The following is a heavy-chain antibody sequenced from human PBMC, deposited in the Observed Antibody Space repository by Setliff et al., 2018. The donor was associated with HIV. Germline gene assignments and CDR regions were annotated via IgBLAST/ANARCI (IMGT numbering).Heavy chain of an antibody. CDR1: GFTFSSYA. D-gene: IGHD6-13*01. CDR3: VKEAYSNTWNYYYYYIDV. J-gene: IGHJ6*03. Sequence: GGSLRLSCAASGFTFSSYAMHWVRQAPGKGLEWVAFISYDGSKKYDADSVKGRFTISRDNSKNTLYLQMSSLRVDDTAVYYCVKEAYSNTWNYYYYYIDVWGKGTTVTVSS. V-gene: IGHV3-30*04. CDR2: ISYDGSKK.